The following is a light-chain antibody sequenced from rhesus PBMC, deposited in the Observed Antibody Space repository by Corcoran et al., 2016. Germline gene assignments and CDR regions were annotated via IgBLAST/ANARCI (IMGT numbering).Light chain of an antibody. CDR2: YAS. CDR1: QGVSTH. V-gene: IGKV1-37*01. CDR3: QQYNSDPFT. Sequence: DIQMTQSPSSLSASVGDRVTITCRASQGVSTHLAWYQQKPGKAPKPRINYASKLESGVPSRFSGSGSGTEFTLTIGSLQTEDFATYFCQQYNSDPFTFGPGTKLDIK. J-gene: IGKJ3*01.